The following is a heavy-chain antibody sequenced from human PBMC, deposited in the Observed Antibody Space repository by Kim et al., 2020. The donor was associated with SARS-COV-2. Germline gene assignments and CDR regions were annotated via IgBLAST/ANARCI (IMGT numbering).Heavy chain of an antibody. V-gene: IGHV4-31*03. CDR1: GGSISSGGYY. CDR3: ARDEIGYCSSTSCPGGFDP. Sequence: SETLSLTCTVSGGSISSGGYYWSWIRQHPGKGLEWIGYIYYSGSTYYNPSLKSRVTISVDTSKNQFSLKLSSVTAADTAVYYCARDEIGYCSSTSCPGGFDPWGQGTLVTVSS. CDR2: IYYSGST. D-gene: IGHD2-2*01. J-gene: IGHJ5*02.